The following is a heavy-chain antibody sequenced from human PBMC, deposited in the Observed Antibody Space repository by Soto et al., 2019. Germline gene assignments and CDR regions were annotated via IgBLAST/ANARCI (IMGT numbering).Heavy chain of an antibody. J-gene: IGHJ4*02. D-gene: IGHD6-19*01. CDR2: ISGSGGST. CDR1: GFTFSSYA. V-gene: IGHV3-23*01. Sequence: GGSLRLSCAASGFTFSSYAMSWVRQAPGKGLEWVSAISGSGGSTYYADSVKGRFTISRDNSKNTLYLQMNSLRAEDTAVYYCAKDFSSGWYSKYYFDDWGQGTLVTVSS. CDR3: AKDFSSGWYSKYYFDD.